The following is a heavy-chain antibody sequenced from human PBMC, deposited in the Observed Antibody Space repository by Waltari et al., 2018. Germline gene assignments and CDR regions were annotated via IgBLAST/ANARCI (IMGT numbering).Heavy chain of an antibody. J-gene: IGHJ5*02. CDR3: GTLEAVAS. CDR1: FSPFC. V-gene: IGHV3-74*03. Sequence: FSPFCMLWVRQVPGQGRVWVSGGKGDGSRKTSADPVMVLFTISRDNARSTILLQMNSLRGEDSAIYYCGTLEAVASWGQGTLVTVSS. CDR2: GKGDGSRK.